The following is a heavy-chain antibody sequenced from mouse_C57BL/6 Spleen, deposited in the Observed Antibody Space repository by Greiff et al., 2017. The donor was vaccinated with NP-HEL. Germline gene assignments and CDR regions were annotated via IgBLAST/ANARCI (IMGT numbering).Heavy chain of an antibody. CDR2: ISSCSSTI. CDR3: AAGGYFDY. Sequence: EVHLVESGGGLVKPGGSLKPSCAASGFTFSDYGMHWVRQAPEKGLEWVAYISSCSSTIYYADTVKGRFTISRDNAKNTLFLQMTSLRSEDTAMYCCAAGGYFDYWGQGTTLTVSS. D-gene: IGHD4-1*01. V-gene: IGHV5-17*01. J-gene: IGHJ2*01. CDR1: GFTFSDYG.